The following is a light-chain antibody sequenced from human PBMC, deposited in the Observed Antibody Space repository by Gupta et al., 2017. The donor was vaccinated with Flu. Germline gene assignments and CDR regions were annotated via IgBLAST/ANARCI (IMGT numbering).Light chain of an antibody. CDR2: DAT. J-gene: IGKJ2*03. Sequence: SSSSLSAFVGDRVTITCQASQDINKYLQWFQQKVGKAPKLLIYDATSLETGVPSRFTGGGYGTEFTLTISSLQPEDIATYYCRQFETLLY. V-gene: IGKV1-33*01. CDR3: RQFETLLY. CDR1: QDINKY.